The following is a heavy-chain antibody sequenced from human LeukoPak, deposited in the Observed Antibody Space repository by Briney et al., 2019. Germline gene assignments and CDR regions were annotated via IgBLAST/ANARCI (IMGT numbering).Heavy chain of an antibody. CDR1: GFTFSSYG. J-gene: IGHJ5*02. CDR2: ISYDGSNK. Sequence: GGSLRLSCAVSGFTFSSYGMHWVRQAPGKGLEWVAVISYDGSNKYYADSVKGRFTISRDNSKNTLYLQMNSLRAEDTAVYYCAKDGPPYYYGSGSYYQANWFDPWGQGTLVTVSS. CDR3: AKDGPPYYYGSGSYYQANWFDP. D-gene: IGHD3-10*01. V-gene: IGHV3-30*18.